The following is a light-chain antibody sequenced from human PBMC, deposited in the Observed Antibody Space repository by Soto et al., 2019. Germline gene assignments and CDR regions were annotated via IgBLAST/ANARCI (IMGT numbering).Light chain of an antibody. CDR1: QSVSNN. CDR3: QQYNNWWT. Sequence: EIVMTQSPATLSVSPGERATLSCRASQSVSNNLAWYQQKPGQAPRLFIYGASTRATAIPPRFSGSGSGTEFTHTISSLQSEDFAVYYCQQYNNWWTFGQGTKVDIK. V-gene: IGKV3-15*01. J-gene: IGKJ1*01. CDR2: GAS.